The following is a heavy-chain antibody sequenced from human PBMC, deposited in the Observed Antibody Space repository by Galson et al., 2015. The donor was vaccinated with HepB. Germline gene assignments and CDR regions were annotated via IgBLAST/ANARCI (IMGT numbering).Heavy chain of an antibody. Sequence: SCKASGYTFSSNGISWVRQAPGQGLEWMGWISAYNGNTNYAQKLQGRVTMTTDTSTSTAYMEMRSLRSDDTALYYCGRDLGYGAGSYQDYWGQGTLVTVSS. D-gene: IGHD3-10*01. CDR3: GRDLGYGAGSYQDY. V-gene: IGHV1-18*01. CDR2: ISAYNGNT. CDR1: GYTFSSNG. J-gene: IGHJ4*02.